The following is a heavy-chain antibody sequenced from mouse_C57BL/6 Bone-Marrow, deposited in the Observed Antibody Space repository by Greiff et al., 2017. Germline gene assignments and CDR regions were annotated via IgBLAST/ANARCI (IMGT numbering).Heavy chain of an antibody. CDR1: GYTFTSYW. V-gene: IGHV1-64*01. Sequence: QVQLQQSGAELVKPGASVKLSCKASGYTFTSYWMHWVKQRPGQGLEWIGMIHPNSGSTNYTEKFKSKATLTVDKSSSTAYMQLSSLTSEDSSVYYCARLDSNYVDWYFDVWGTGTTVTVSS. J-gene: IGHJ1*03. CDR3: ARLDSNYVDWYFDV. CDR2: IHPNSGST. D-gene: IGHD2-5*01.